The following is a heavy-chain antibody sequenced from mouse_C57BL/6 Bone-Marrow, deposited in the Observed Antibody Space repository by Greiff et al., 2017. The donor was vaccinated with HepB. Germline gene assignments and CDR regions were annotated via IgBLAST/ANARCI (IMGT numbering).Heavy chain of an antibody. CDR2: IDPSDSYT. V-gene: IGHV1-59*01. Sequence: QVQLQQSGAELVRPGTSVKLSCKASGYTFTSYWMHWVKQRPGQGLEWIGVIDPSDSYTNYNQKFKGKATLTVDTSSSTAYMQLSSLTSEDSAVYYCARTGWYFDVWGTGTTVTVSS. CDR1: GYTFTSYW. J-gene: IGHJ1*03. CDR3: ARTGWYFDV.